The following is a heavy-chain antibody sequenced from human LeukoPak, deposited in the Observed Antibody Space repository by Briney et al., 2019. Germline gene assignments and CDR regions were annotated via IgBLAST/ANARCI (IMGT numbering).Heavy chain of an antibody. CDR2: IYTSGST. J-gene: IGHJ5*02. V-gene: IGHV4-4*07. CDR3: AKNGQSGFSFDP. Sequence: SETLSLTCTVSGGSISSYYWSWIRQPAGKGLEWIGRIYTSGSTNYNPSLKSRVTMSVDTSKNQFSLKLTSMTAADTAVYYCAKNGQSGFSFDPWGQGTLVTVSS. D-gene: IGHD3-3*01. CDR1: GGSISSYY.